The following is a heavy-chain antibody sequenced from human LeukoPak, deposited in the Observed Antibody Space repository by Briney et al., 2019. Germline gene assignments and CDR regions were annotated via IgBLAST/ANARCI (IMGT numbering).Heavy chain of an antibody. V-gene: IGHV4-39*07. D-gene: IGHD3-3*01. J-gene: IGHJ5*02. Sequence: SETLSLTCTVSGGSISSSSYYWGWIRQPPGKGLEWIGSIYYSGSPYYNPSLKSRVTISVDTSKNQFSLKLSSVTAADTAVYYCAREPAIFGVVIPFDPWGQGTLVTVSS. CDR2: IYYSGSP. CDR3: AREPAIFGVVIPFDP. CDR1: GGSISSSSYY.